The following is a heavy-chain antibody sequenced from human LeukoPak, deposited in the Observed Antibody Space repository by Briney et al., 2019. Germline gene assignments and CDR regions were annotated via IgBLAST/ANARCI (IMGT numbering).Heavy chain of an antibody. CDR3: AVYSYDYYYYYYMDV. CDR2: ISYDGSNK. CDR1: GFTFSRFA. D-gene: IGHD5-18*01. J-gene: IGHJ6*03. V-gene: IGHV3-30*04. Sequence: PGRSLRLSCAASGFTFSRFAMHWVRQAPGKGLEWVTIISYDGSNKYYADSVKGRFTISRDNSKNTLYLQMNSLRAEDTAVYYCAVYSYDYYYYYYMDVWGKGTTVTVSS.